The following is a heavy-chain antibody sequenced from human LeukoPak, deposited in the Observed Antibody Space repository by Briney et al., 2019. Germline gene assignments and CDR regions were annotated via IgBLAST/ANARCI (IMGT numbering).Heavy chain of an antibody. CDR1: GGSFSIYY. CDR2: INHSGST. CDR3: ARGRSSMVRGYYYYYMDV. Sequence: PSETLSLTCAVYGGSFSIYYWNWIRQPPGKGLEWIGEINHSGSTNYNPSLKSRVTISIDTPKNQFSLKLSSVTAADTAVYYCARGRSSMVRGYYYYYMDVWGKGTTVTISS. J-gene: IGHJ6*03. D-gene: IGHD3-10*01. V-gene: IGHV4-34*01.